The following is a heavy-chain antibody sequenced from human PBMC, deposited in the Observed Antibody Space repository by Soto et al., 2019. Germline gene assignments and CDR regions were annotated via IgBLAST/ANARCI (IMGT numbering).Heavy chain of an antibody. Sequence: EVQLVESGGGLIQPGGSLRLSCAASGFTVSSNYMSWVRQAPGKGLEWVSVIYSGGSTYYADSVKGRFTISRANSKNTLYLQMNSLRAEDTAVYYCASQLQYSYYYGMDVWGQGTTVTVSS. V-gene: IGHV3-53*01. CDR2: IYSGGST. J-gene: IGHJ6*02. CDR3: ASQLQYSYYYGMDV. CDR1: GFTVSSNY. D-gene: IGHD4-4*01.